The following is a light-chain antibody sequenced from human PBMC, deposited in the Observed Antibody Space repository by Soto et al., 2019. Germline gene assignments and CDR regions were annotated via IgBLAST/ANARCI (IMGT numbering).Light chain of an antibody. CDR3: SSYTSSNPWV. Sequence: QAVLAQPASVSGSPGQSITISCTGTSSDVGAYNFVSWFQQHPGKAPKLMIYEVYNRPSGVSNRFSGSKSGNTASLTISGLQADDEAAYFCSSYTSSNPWVFGGGTKLTVL. J-gene: IGLJ3*02. V-gene: IGLV2-14*01. CDR1: SSDVGAYNF. CDR2: EVY.